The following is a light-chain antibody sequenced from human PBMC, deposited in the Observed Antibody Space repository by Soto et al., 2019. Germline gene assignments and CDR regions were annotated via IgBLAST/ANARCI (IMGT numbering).Light chain of an antibody. CDR3: QQRSNWPGT. CDR1: QSVSSY. J-gene: IGKJ4*01. V-gene: IGKV3-11*01. CDR2: DSS. Sequence: EIVLTQSPAPLSLSPGERATLSCRASQSVSSYLAWYQQKPGQAPRLLLHDSSNRATGIPARFSGSGSGTDFTRTISSLEPEEFAVYYCQQRSNWPGTIGGGAKVEIK.